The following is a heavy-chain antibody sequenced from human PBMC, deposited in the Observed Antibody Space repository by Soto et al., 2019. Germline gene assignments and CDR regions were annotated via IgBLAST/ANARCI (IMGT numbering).Heavy chain of an antibody. D-gene: IGHD3-10*01. CDR2: IYHSGST. J-gene: IGHJ6*02. CDR3: ARGDYYGSGSYAGGYGMDV. Sequence: SETLSLTCAVSGGSISSGGYSWSWIRQPPXKGLEWIGYIYHSGSTYYNPSLKSRVTISVDRSKNQFSLKLSSVTAADTAVYYCARGDYYGSGSYAGGYGMDVWGQGTTVTVSS. CDR1: GGSISSGGYS. V-gene: IGHV4-30-2*01.